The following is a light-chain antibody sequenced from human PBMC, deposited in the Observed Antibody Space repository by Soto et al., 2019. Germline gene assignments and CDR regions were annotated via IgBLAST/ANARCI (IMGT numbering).Light chain of an antibody. CDR3: QQYNISPPGT. CDR2: GAS. CDR1: QSVSSN. V-gene: IGKV3-15*01. J-gene: IGKJ3*01. Sequence: EIVMTQSPATLSVSPGERATLSCRASQSVSSNLAWYQQKPGQAPRLLIYGASTRATGIPARFSGSGSGTEFTLTISSLQSEDFAVYYCQQYNISPPGTSGPGTKVDIK.